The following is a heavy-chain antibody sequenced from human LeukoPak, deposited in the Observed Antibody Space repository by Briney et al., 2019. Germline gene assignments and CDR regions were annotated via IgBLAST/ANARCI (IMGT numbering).Heavy chain of an antibody. CDR3: AKDSAWDTAMVLCHRLGYYFDY. Sequence: GSLRLSCAPSGFTFKNYAMSWVRQAPGKGLEWVSVISGSGGSKYYADSVKGRFTISRDNYKNTLYMQMNSLRAEDTAVYYCAKDSAWDTAMVLCHRLGYYFDYWGQGTLVTVSS. J-gene: IGHJ4*02. CDR2: ISGSGGSK. D-gene: IGHD5-18*01. V-gene: IGHV3-23*01. CDR1: GFTFKNYA.